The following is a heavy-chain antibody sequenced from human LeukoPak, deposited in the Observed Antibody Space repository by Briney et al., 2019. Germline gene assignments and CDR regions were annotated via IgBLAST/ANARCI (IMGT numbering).Heavy chain of an antibody. Sequence: PGGSLRLSCAASGFTFSSYSMNWVRQAPGKGLEWVSYISSSSSTIYYADSVKGRFTISRDNAKNSPYLQMNSLRDEDTAVYYRARDGAKNYYYYMDVWGKGTTVTVSS. CDR1: GFTFSSYS. D-gene: IGHD4/OR15-4a*01. J-gene: IGHJ6*03. V-gene: IGHV3-48*02. CDR2: ISSSSSTI. CDR3: ARDGAKNYYYYMDV.